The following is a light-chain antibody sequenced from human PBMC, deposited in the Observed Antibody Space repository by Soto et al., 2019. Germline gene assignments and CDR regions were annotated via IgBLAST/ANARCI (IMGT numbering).Light chain of an antibody. CDR1: RTISSW. CDR3: QQYNSYWT. CDR2: DAS. Sequence: DIQMTQSPSTLSASVGDRVTITFRASRTISSWLAWYQQKPGKAPKLLIYDASSLESGVPSRFSGSGSGTEFTLTISSLQPDDFATYYCQQYNSYWTFGQGTKVDIK. J-gene: IGKJ1*01. V-gene: IGKV1-5*01.